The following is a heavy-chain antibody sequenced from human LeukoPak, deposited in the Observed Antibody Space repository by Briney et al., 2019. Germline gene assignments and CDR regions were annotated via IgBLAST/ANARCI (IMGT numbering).Heavy chain of an antibody. J-gene: IGHJ6*03. CDR3: ARDQNYYGSGSQNYYYYYYMDV. Sequence: GGSLRLSCAASGFTFSSYVMHWVRQAPGKGLEWVAIISYDGSNEYYADSVKGRFTISRDNSKNSLYLQMNSLRAEDTAVYYCARDQNYYGSGSQNYYYYYYMDVWGKGTTVTVSS. CDR2: ISYDGSNE. D-gene: IGHD3-10*01. CDR1: GFTFSSYV. V-gene: IGHV3-30*04.